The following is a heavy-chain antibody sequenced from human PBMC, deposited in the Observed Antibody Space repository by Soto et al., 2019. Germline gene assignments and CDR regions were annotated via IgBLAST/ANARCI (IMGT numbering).Heavy chain of an antibody. CDR2: IDLDNDNR. Sequence: GASVKVSCKASGHTFTGHHMHCVRQAPGQGLEWMGYIDLDNDNRASAQKFQGRVTTTRDTSITTAYMELSGLRSDDTAVYYCGLEPTGTGGFDYWGQGTLVTVSS. CDR3: GLEPTGTGGFDY. CDR1: GHTFTGHH. D-gene: IGHD7-27*01. V-gene: IGHV1-2*02. J-gene: IGHJ4*02.